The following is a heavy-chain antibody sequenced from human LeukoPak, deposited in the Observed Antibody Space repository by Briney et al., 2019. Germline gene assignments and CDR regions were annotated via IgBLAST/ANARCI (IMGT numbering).Heavy chain of an antibody. CDR1: GGSLSPHY. CDR3: VRHIKFSSGPIDS. D-gene: IGHD3-22*01. V-gene: IGHV4-59*08. J-gene: IGHJ4*02. Sequence: SETLSLTCSVSGGSLSPHYWSWIRQPPGKKFEWSGHIFSSAATNYNPSLTSRVTLSADASNPQFSLKVAYVTAADTAVYFCVRHIKFSSGPIDSWGQGTLVIVSS. CDR2: IFSSAAT.